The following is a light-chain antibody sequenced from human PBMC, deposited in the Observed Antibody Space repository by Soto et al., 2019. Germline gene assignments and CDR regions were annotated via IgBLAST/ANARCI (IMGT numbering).Light chain of an antibody. CDR2: GAS. CDR3: QQYGSSPWT. V-gene: IGKV3-20*01. Sequence: EIVLTQSPGTLSLSPGESATLSCRASQSVSSSYLAWYQQKPGQAPRLLIYGASSRATGIPYRFSGSGSGTDFTLTISRLEPEDFAVYYCQQYGSSPWTLGQGTKVEIK. J-gene: IGKJ1*01. CDR1: QSVSSSY.